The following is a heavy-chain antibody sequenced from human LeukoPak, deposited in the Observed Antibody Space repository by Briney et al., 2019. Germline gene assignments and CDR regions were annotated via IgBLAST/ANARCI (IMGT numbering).Heavy chain of an antibody. CDR3: AKDQGGPYYYYYYGMDV. J-gene: IGHJ6*02. D-gene: IGHD3-16*01. CDR2: ISGSSGST. V-gene: IGHV3-23*01. CDR1: GFTFSSYA. Sequence: GGSLRLSCAASGFTFSSYAMSWVRQAPGKGLEWVSAISGSSGSTYYADSVKGRFTISRDNSKNTLYLQMNSLRAEDTAVYYCAKDQGGPYYYYYYGMDVWGQGTTVTVSS.